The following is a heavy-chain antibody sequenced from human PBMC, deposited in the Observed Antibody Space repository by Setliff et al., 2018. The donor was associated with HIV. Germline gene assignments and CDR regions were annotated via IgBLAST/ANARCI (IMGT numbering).Heavy chain of an antibody. CDR1: GGSIKTSSDY. J-gene: IGHJ5*01. Sequence: TSETLSLTCSVSGGSIKTSSDYWAWVRQPPGNELEWIGSIYHDGTTHYRSSLRSRAAISIDTSKSQISLKVRSVTAADTAVYFCAGHPVTSGWLSLNWFDPLCQGILVTVSS. CDR2: IYHDGTT. CDR3: AGHPVTSGWLSLNWFDP. D-gene: IGHD6-19*01. V-gene: IGHV4-39*07.